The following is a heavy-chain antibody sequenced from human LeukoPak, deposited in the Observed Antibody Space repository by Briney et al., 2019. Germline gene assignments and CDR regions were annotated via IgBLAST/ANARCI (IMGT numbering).Heavy chain of an antibody. V-gene: IGHV3-30*02. J-gene: IGHJ4*02. CDR1: GFTFSNYG. CDR2: IPYDGSNK. Sequence: PGGSLRLSCAASGFTFSNYGMHWVRQVPGKGLEWVAFIPYDGSNKYYADSLKGRFTISRDNSKNTLYLQINSLRAEDTAIYYCAKDICGGDCYPHGGYWGQGTLVTVSS. D-gene: IGHD2-21*01. CDR3: AKDICGGDCYPHGGY.